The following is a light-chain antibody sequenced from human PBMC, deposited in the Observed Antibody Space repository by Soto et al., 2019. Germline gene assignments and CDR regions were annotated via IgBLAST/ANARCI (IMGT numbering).Light chain of an antibody. CDR1: QRISSY. V-gene: IGKV1-39*01. CDR3: QQSYSTPRT. Sequence: DIQMAQSPSSLPASVRDRVTITCLASQRISSYLNWCQQKPGKAPKLLIYAASSLQRGVPSRFSGSGSGTDFTLTISSLQPEDFATYYCQQSYSTPRTFGQGTKVDIK. CDR2: AAS. J-gene: IGKJ1*01.